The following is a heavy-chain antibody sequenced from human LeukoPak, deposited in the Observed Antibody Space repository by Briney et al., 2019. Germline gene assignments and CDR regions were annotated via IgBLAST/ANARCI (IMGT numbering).Heavy chain of an antibody. CDR3: AKDPLMITSHDY. J-gene: IGHJ4*02. CDR1: GYSISSGYY. Sequence: SETLSLTCTVSGYSISSGYYWGWIRQPPGKGLEWIGSIYHSGSTYYNPSLKSRVTMSVDTSKNQFSLRLSSVTAADTAVYYCAKDPLMITSHDYWGQGTLVTVSS. D-gene: IGHD3-16*01. CDR2: IYHSGST. V-gene: IGHV4-38-2*02.